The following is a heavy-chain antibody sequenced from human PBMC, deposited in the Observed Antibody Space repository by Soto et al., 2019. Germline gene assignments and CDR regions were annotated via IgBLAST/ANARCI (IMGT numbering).Heavy chain of an antibody. Sequence: PGGSLRLSCAASGFTFSGYGISWDRQVPGKGLEWVSAISGSGGSTYYADSVKGRFTISRDNSKNRLYVQMNSLRAEDTAIYYCAKAGFGKTVYAFDIWGQGTMVTVSS. CDR2: ISGSGGST. V-gene: IGHV3-23*01. J-gene: IGHJ3*02. CDR1: GFTFSGYG. CDR3: AKAGFGKTVYAFDI. D-gene: IGHD3-16*01.